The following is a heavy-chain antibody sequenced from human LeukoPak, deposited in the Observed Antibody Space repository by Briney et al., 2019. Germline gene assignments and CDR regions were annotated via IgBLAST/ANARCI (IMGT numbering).Heavy chain of an antibody. Sequence: GASVKVSCKASGYTFTSYGISWVRQAPGQGLEWMGWISAYDGNTNYAQKLQGRVAMTTDTSTSTAYMELRSLRSDDTAVYYCAREGPYYDFWSGYYHYNWFDPWGQGTPLTVSS. CDR2: ISAYDGNT. CDR1: GYTFTSYG. CDR3: AREGPYYDFWSGYYHYNWFDP. J-gene: IGHJ5*02. D-gene: IGHD3-3*01. V-gene: IGHV1-18*01.